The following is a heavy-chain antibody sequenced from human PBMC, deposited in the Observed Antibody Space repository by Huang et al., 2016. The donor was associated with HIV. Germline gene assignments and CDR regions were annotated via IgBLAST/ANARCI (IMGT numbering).Heavy chain of an antibody. CDR1: GGSITDSNYY. V-gene: IGHV4-39*01. CDR2: IYYSGDT. CDR3: ARHFGSWSGYFDS. Sequence: QLQLQESGPGLVRPSETLSLICTVSGGSITDSNYYWGWNRQPPGKGLEWIGSIYYSGDTDYNPSLKSRVTMSVDTSKNRFSLDIRSVAVADTAIYYCARHFGSWSGYFDSWGQGTLVPVSS. D-gene: IGHD3-10*01. J-gene: IGHJ4*02.